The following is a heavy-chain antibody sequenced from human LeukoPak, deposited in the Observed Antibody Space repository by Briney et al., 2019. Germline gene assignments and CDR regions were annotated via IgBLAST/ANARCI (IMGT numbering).Heavy chain of an antibody. D-gene: IGHD4-17*01. CDR2: INPSGDST. CDR3: ARDPNDYGDYQPFDY. V-gene: IGHV1-46*01. CDR1: GYTFTSYD. J-gene: IGHJ4*02. Sequence: ASVKVSCKASGYTFTSYDINWVRQAPGQGLEWMGIINPSGDSTNYAQKFQGRVTMTRDTSTSTVYMELSSLRSEDTAVYYCARDPNDYGDYQPFDYWGQGTLVTVSS.